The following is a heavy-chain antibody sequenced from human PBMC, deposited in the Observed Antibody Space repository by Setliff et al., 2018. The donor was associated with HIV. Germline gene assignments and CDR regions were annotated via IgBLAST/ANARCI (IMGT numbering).Heavy chain of an antibody. J-gene: IGHJ4*02. CDR2: ISYSGST. CDR3: ARGLSSPFATGL. D-gene: IGHD6-13*01. V-gene: IGHV4-59*12. CDR1: GVSISSYY. Sequence: SETLSLTCSVSGVSISSYYWSWIRHSPGKGLEWIGIISYSGSTNHNPSLKSRVTISIDTSKNQFSLKLTSVTSADTAVYFCARGLSSPFATGLWGQGTLVTVSS.